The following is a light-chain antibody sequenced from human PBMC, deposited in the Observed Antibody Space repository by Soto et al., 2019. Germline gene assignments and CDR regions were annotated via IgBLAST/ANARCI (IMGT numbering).Light chain of an antibody. CDR1: QSVSTSY. Sequence: IVLTQSPGTLSLSPGERATLSCRASQSVSTSYLAWYQQKPGQAPRLLIYGASSRATGIPDRFSGSGSGADFTVTISRLEPEDFAVYYCHQYDSSALTVGGGTKVEIK. J-gene: IGKJ4*01. CDR2: GAS. CDR3: HQYDSSALT. V-gene: IGKV3-20*01.